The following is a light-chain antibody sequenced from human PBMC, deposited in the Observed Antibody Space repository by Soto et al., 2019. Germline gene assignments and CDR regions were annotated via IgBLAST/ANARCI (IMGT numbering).Light chain of an antibody. V-gene: IGLV6-57*04. J-gene: IGLJ2*01. Sequence: NFMLTQPHYVSESPGKTVIISCTRSSGAIASNSVQWYQQRPGSAPSTVIYEDNQRPSGVPDRFSGSTDGSSNSASLTISGLQTEDEADYYCQSYDSNTVVFGGGTKVTVL. CDR2: EDN. CDR3: QSYDSNTVV. CDR1: SGAIASNS.